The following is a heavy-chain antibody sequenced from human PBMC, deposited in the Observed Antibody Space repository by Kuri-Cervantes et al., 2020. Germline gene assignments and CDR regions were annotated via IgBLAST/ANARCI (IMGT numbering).Heavy chain of an antibody. Sequence: GSLRLSCAVYGGSFSACYWSWIRQPPGKGLEWIGYIYHSGSTYYNPSPKSRVTISVDRSKNQFSLKLSSVTAADTAVYYCARGYYDSSGYTFDYWGQGTLVTVSS. V-gene: IGHV4-34*01. CDR2: IYHSGST. J-gene: IGHJ4*02. CDR1: GGSFSACY. CDR3: ARGYYDSSGYTFDY. D-gene: IGHD3-22*01.